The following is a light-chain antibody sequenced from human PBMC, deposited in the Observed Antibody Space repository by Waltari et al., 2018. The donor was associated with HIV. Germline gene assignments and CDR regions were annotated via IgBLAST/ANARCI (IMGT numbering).Light chain of an antibody. J-gene: IGLJ3*02. Sequence: QSVLTQPPSVSGTPGQRVTISCSGASSNIGRNTVNWFQLLPGTAPKLLIYTDNQRPSGVPDLFSGSKSGTSASLSISGLQSEDEADYFCAAWDDSLNGLWVFGGGTKLTVL. CDR1: SSNIGRNT. CDR2: TDN. V-gene: IGLV1-44*01. CDR3: AAWDDSLNGLWV.